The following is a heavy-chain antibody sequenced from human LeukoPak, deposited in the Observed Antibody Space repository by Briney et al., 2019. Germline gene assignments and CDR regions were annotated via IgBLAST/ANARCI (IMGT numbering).Heavy chain of an antibody. D-gene: IGHD4-17*01. V-gene: IGHV4-30-2*01. CDR1: GGSTSSGGYS. CDR3: ARAGLYGDYEPGTFDY. J-gene: IGHJ4*02. Sequence: PSETLSLTCAVSGGSTSSGGYSWSWIRQLPGKGLEWIGYIYHSGSTYYNPSLKSRVTISVDRSKNQFSLKLSSVTAADTAVYYCARAGLYGDYEPGTFDYWGQGTLVTVSS. CDR2: IYHSGST.